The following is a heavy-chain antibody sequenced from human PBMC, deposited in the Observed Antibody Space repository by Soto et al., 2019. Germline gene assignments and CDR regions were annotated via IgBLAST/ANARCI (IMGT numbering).Heavy chain of an antibody. CDR2: INPILSMS. CDR3: ASSYGSGYRAFDY. D-gene: IGHD3-10*01. J-gene: IGHJ4*02. CDR1: GDTFTFYS. V-gene: IGHV1-69*02. Sequence: QVQLVQSGAEVKKPGSSVRVSCKASGDTFTFYSINWVRQAPGLGLEWMGRINPILSMSNYAQRFQGRVTMTADKCTITAYMELSSLRSEDTAMYYCASSYGSGYRAFDYWGQGALVTVSS.